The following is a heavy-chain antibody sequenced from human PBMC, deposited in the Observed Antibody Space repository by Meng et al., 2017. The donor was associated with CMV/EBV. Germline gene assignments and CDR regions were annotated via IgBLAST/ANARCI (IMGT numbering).Heavy chain of an antibody. CDR1: GYTFTGYY. CDR3: AGETDCSGGSCFSTACDY. D-gene: IGHD2-15*01. J-gene: IGHJ4*02. Sequence: ASVNVSCKASGYTFTGYYMHWVRQAAGQGLAGMGWINPNSGGTNYAQKFQGKVTLNRDTSISTAYMELSRLRSDDTAVYYCAGETDCSGGSCFSTACDYWGQGTLVTVSS. CDR2: INPNSGGT. V-gene: IGHV1-2*02.